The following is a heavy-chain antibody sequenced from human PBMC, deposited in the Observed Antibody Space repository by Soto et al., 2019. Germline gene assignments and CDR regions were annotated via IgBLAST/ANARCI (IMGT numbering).Heavy chain of an antibody. V-gene: IGHV3-15*07. CDR3: TTDSLFTGQLVRMDN. D-gene: IGHD3-9*01. Sequence: GGSLRLSCAASGFTFSNAWINWVRQAPGKGLEWVGRIKSKTDGGTTDFAAPVKGRFAISRDDSKDMVYMQMYSLKTDDTAVYYCTTDSLFTGQLVRMDNWGHGTLVTVSS. CDR1: GFTFSNAW. J-gene: IGHJ4*01. CDR2: IKSKTDGGTT.